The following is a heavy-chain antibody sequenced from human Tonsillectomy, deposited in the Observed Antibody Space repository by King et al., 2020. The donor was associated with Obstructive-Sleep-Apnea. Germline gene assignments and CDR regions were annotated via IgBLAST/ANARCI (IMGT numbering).Heavy chain of an antibody. CDR2: ISSNGGST. D-gene: IGHD3-16*01. CDR1: GFTFSSYA. CDR3: VNGGVSGSDGLDY. J-gene: IGHJ4*02. Sequence: VQLVESGGGLVQPGGSLRLSCSASGFTFSSYAMHWVRQSPGKGLEYVSAISSNGGSTYYADSVKGRFTISSDNSKNTMYLQMRSLRAEDTAVYYFVNGGVSGSDGLDYWGQGTLVTVSS. V-gene: IGHV3-64D*09.